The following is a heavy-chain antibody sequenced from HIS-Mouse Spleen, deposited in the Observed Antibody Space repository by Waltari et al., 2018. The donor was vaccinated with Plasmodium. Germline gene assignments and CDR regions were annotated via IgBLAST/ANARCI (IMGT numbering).Heavy chain of an antibody. D-gene: IGHD6-13*01. Sequence: QVQLVQSGAEVKKPGASVKVSCKAAGYTFTGYDIHWVRKAPGHGLEWMGWINPNSGSPNYASNFQGRVPMTRGTSTSTAYIALSRLRSYDTAVYYCARVLGYKAAAGTFVEYFQHWGQGTLVTVSS. J-gene: IGHJ1*01. CDR3: ARVLGYKAAAGTFVEYFQH. CDR1: GYTFTGYD. V-gene: IGHV1-2*07. CDR2: INPNSGSP.